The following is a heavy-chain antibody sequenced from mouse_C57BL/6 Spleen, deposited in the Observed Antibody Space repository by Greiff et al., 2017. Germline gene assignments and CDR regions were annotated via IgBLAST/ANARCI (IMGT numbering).Heavy chain of an antibody. J-gene: IGHJ2*01. Sequence: EVQRVESGPGLVKPSQSLSLTCSVTGYSITSGYYWNWIRQFPGNKLEWMGYISYDGSNNYNPSLKNRISITRDTSKNQFFLKLNSVTTEDTATYYCARGSYYYGTVPFDYWGQGTTLTVSS. V-gene: IGHV3-6*01. D-gene: IGHD1-1*01. CDR2: ISYDGSN. CDR1: GYSITSGYY. CDR3: ARGSYYYGTVPFDY.